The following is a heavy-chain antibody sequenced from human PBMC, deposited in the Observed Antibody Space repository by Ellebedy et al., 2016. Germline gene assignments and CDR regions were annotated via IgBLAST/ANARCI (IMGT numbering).Heavy chain of an antibody. Sequence: GESLKISCAASDFTFSSYWMHWVRQAPGKGLVWVSRINSDGSTTTYADSVKGRFTISRDNAKKVVYLQMNSLRDEDTAVYFCARGGVAGRYFDVWGRGTQVTVSS. V-gene: IGHV3-74*01. CDR3: ARGGVAGRYFDV. CDR2: INSDGSTT. CDR1: DFTFSSYW. J-gene: IGHJ2*01. D-gene: IGHD2-15*01.